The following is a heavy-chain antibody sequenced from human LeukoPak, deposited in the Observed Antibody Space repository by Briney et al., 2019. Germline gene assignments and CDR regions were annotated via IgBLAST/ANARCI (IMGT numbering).Heavy chain of an antibody. V-gene: IGHV3-23*01. Sequence: GGSLRLSCAASGFTFSSYAMSWVRQAPGKGLEWVSAISGSGGSTYYADSVKGRFTISRDNSKNTLYLQMNSLRAEDTAVYYCAVGYSSYYGMDVWGQGTTVTVSS. D-gene: IGHD5-18*01. CDR1: GFTFSSYA. CDR3: AVGYSSYYGMDV. CDR2: ISGSGGST. J-gene: IGHJ6*02.